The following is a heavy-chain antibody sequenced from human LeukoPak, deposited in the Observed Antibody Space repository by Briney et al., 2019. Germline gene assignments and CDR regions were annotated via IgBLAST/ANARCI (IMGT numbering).Heavy chain of an antibody. V-gene: IGHV4-59*08. D-gene: IGHD6-6*01. CDR2: ISYSGST. CDR1: GGSISRYS. J-gene: IGHJ4*02. CDR3: ARRGSSSSLDY. Sequence: PSETLSLTCTVSGGSISRYSWSWIRQPPGKGLEWIGYISYSGSTNYNPSLKSRVTISVDTSKNQFSLMLSSVTAADTAVYYCARRGSSSSLDYWGQGTLVTVSS.